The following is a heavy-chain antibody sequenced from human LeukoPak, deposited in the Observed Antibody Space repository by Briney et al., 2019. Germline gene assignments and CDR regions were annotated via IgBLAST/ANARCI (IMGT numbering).Heavy chain of an antibody. J-gene: IGHJ6*02. V-gene: IGHV1-8*01. CDR3: ARAPTNYDFWSGYDYYYGMDV. Sequence: ASVKVSCKASGYTFTSYDINWVRQATGQGLEWMGWMNPNSGNTGYAQKFQGRVTMTRNTSISTVYMELSSLRSEDTAVYYCARAPTNYDFWSGYDYYYGMDVWGQGTTVTVSS. CDR2: MNPNSGNT. CDR1: GYTFTSYD. D-gene: IGHD3-3*01.